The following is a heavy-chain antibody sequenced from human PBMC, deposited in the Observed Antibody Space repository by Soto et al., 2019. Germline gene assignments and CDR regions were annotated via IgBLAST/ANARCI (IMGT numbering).Heavy chain of an antibody. CDR1: GYTFTSYY. Sequence: ASVKVSCKSSGYTFTSYYMHWVRQAPGQGLEWMGIINPSGGSTSYAQKLQGRVTMTTDTSTSTAYMELRSLRSDDTAVYYCARFELELPYYYYGMDVWGQGTTVTVSS. V-gene: IGHV1-46*01. D-gene: IGHD1-7*01. CDR2: INPSGGST. CDR3: ARFELELPYYYYGMDV. J-gene: IGHJ6*02.